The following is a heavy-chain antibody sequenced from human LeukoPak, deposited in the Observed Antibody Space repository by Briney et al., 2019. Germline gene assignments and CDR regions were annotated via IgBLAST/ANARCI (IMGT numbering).Heavy chain of an antibody. Sequence: SETLSLTCTVSGGSISGYYWSWIRQSPGRGLEWIGYIYYSGSKSTNYNPSLQSRITMSVDASKNQLSLKLSSVTAADTAVYYCARHGDGYNFLFDFDYWGQGTLVTVSS. CDR2: IYYSGSKST. J-gene: IGHJ4*02. CDR1: GGSISGYY. V-gene: IGHV4-59*01. CDR3: ARHGDGYNFLFDFDY. D-gene: IGHD5-24*01.